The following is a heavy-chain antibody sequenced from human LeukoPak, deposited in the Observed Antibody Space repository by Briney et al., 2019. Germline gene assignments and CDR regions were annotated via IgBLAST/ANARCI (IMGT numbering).Heavy chain of an antibody. V-gene: IGHV3-74*01. J-gene: IGHJ1*01. Sequence: GGSLRLSCAASGFTFSIYWMHWVRQAPGKGLVWVSRIKSDGSTNYADSVKGRFTISRENAKNTLSLQMNSLRAEDTGVYYCASAPSEIGGYYPEYFRHWGQGTLVTVSS. CDR3: ASAPSEIGGYYPEYFRH. D-gene: IGHD3-22*01. CDR1: GFTFSIYW. CDR2: IKSDGST.